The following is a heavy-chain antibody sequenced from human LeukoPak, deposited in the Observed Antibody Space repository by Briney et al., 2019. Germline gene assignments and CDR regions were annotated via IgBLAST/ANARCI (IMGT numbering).Heavy chain of an antibody. V-gene: IGHV1-18*01. CDR3: ARDPPRGGYYDSSGYSLLDY. Sequence: GASVKVSCKASGYTFTSYGISWVRQAPGQGLEWMGWISAYNGNTNYAQKLQGRVTMTTDTSTSTAYMELRSLRSDETAVYYCARDPPRGGYYDSSGYSLLDYWGQGTLVTVSS. CDR2: ISAYNGNT. J-gene: IGHJ4*02. CDR1: GYTFTSYG. D-gene: IGHD3-22*01.